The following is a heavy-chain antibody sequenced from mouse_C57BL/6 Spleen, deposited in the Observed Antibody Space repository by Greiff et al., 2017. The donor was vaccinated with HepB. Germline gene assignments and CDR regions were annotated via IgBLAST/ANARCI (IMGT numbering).Heavy chain of an antibody. D-gene: IGHD1-1*01. J-gene: IGHJ2*01. Sequence: QVQLQQPGAELVKPGASVKVSCKASGYTFTSYWMHWVKQRPGQGLEWIGRIHPSDSDTNYNQKFKGKATLTVDKSSSTAYVQLSSLTSEDSAVYYCAMGDYYGSSLGWWGQGTTLTVSS. CDR1: GYTFTSYW. CDR3: AMGDYYGSSLGW. V-gene: IGHV1-74*01. CDR2: IHPSDSDT.